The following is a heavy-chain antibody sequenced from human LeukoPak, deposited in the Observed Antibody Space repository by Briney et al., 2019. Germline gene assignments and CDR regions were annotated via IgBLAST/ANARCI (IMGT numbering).Heavy chain of an antibody. D-gene: IGHD6-19*01. V-gene: IGHV4-34*01. CDR1: GGSISDYY. CDR3: ARREGNSSGWYLY. CDR2: INHSGST. J-gene: IGHJ4*02. Sequence: SETLSLTCTISGGSISDYYWGWIRQPPGKGLEWIGEINHSGSTNYNPSLKSRVTISVDTSKNQFSLKLSSVTAADTAVYYCARREGNSSGWYLYWGQGTLVTVSS.